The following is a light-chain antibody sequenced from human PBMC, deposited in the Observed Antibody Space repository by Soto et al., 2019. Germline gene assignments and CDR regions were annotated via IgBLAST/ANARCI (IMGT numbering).Light chain of an antibody. V-gene: IGKV3-20*01. CDR1: QSVSNNY. CDR3: QQYGSSPPYT. CDR2: GSS. Sequence: EVLLTQSPGTLSLSPGDRATLSCRASQSVSNNYVAWYQEKPGQAPRLLIFGSSDRATGIPDRFSGSGSGTDFTLTISRLEPEDFAVYYCQQYGSSPPYTFGQGTKLEIK. J-gene: IGKJ2*01.